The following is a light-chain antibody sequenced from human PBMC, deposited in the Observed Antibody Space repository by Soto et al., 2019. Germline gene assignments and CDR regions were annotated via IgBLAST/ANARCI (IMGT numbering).Light chain of an antibody. CDR1: SSDVGSYNR. CDR3: SSFTSSSTLV. CDR2: EVS. J-gene: IGLJ2*01. V-gene: IGLV2-18*02. Sequence: QSALTQPPSVSGSPGQSVTISCTGTSSDVGSYNRVSWYQQPPGTAPKLMIYEVSNLPSGVPDRISGSKSGNTASLTISGLQAEDEADYYCSSFTSSSTLVFGGGTKVTVL.